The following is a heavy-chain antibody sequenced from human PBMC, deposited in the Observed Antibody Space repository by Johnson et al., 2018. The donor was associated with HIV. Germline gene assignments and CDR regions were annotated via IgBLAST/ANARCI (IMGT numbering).Heavy chain of an antibody. J-gene: IGHJ3*02. CDR1: GFTFSGYW. CDR2: IKQDGSQK. Sequence: VQLVESGGGLVQPGGSLRLSCAASGFTFSGYWMSWVRQAPGKGLEWVANIKQDGSQKYYVDSVKGRFTISRDNAKNSVYLQMNSLRAEDTAVYYCTRLPSGYSRDAFDIWGQGTMVTVSS. CDR3: TRLPSGYSRDAFDI. V-gene: IGHV3-7*05. D-gene: IGHD5-18*01.